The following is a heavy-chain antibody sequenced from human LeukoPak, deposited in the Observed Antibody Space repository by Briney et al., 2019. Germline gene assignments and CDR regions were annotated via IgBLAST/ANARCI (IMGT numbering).Heavy chain of an antibody. Sequence: SETLSLTCSVSGGSIRGSTSYCGWVRQPPGKGLEWVGTINYSGSTYYSPSLKSRVTISVDTSKNQFSLKLSSVTAADTAVYYCARLAAAGTGWFDPWGQGTLVTVSS. CDR1: GGSIRGSTSY. CDR3: ARLAAAGTGWFDP. D-gene: IGHD6-13*01. J-gene: IGHJ5*02. CDR2: INYSGST. V-gene: IGHV4-39*01.